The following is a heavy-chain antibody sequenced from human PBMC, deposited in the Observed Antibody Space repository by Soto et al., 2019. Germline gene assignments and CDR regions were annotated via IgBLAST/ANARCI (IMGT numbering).Heavy chain of an antibody. D-gene: IGHD2-21*02. CDR1: GFTFSSYA. V-gene: IGHV3-30-3*01. J-gene: IGHJ4*02. Sequence: QVQLVESGGGVVQPGRSLRLSCAASGFTFSSYAMHWVRQAPGKGLEWVAVISYDGSNKYYADSVKGRFTISRDNSKNPLYLQMNSLRAEDTAVYYCARDQRYVVVTAIGLDYWGQGTLVTVSS. CDR2: ISYDGSNK. CDR3: ARDQRYVVVTAIGLDY.